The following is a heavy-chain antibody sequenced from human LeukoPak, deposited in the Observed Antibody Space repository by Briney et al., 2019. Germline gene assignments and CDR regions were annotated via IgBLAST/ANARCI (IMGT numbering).Heavy chain of an antibody. J-gene: IGHJ4*02. CDR1: GFTFSSYG. Sequence: GGSLRLSCAASGFTFSSYGMHWVRQAPGKGLEWVSFIRFDGTNKYYADSVKGRFTISRDNSKNTLYLQMNSLRAEDTAVYYCARGYDSSGYLPRPFDYWGQGTLVTVSS. D-gene: IGHD3-22*01. CDR3: ARGYDSSGYLPRPFDY. V-gene: IGHV3-30*02. CDR2: IRFDGTNK.